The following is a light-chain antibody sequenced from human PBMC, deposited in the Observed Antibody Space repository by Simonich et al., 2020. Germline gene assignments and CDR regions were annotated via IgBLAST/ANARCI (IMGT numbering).Light chain of an antibody. V-gene: IGKV1-39*01. Sequence: IHMTQSTSSLSASVGDRFTITCRASQSISSYLNWYQQKPEKAPKLLIYAASSLQSGVPSRFRGSGSGTDFSLARSRLQPEDFATYYCQQSYSTPFTFGPGTKVDIK. CDR2: AAS. CDR3: QQSYSTPFT. CDR1: QSISSY. J-gene: IGKJ3*01.